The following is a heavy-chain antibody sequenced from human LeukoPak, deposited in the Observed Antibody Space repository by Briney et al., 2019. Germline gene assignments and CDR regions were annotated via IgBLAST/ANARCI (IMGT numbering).Heavy chain of an antibody. V-gene: IGHV4-59*12. CDR1: GGSISSYY. J-gene: IGHJ4*02. CDR2: IYYSGST. D-gene: IGHD3-22*01. CDR3: ARWSSGDYYYVDY. Sequence: PSETLSLTCTVSGGSISSYYWSWIRQPPGKGLEWIGYIYYSGSTKYNPSLKSRVTMSVDTSKNQISLKLTSVTAADTAIYYCARWSSGDYYYVDYWGQGTLVTVSS.